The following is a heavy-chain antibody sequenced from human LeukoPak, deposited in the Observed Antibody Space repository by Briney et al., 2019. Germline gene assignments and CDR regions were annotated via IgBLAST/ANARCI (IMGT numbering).Heavy chain of an antibody. D-gene: IGHD3-16*01. Sequence: GGSLRLSCAASGFTFSSYSMNWVRQAPGKGLEWLSYISSTSSAIYYADSLKGRFTISRDNAKNSLYLQMDSLRAEDTAVYYCARVIGSYGDSAYWGRGTLVTVSS. CDR3: ARVIGSYGDSAY. V-gene: IGHV3-48*04. CDR2: ISSTSSAI. J-gene: IGHJ4*02. CDR1: GFTFSSYS.